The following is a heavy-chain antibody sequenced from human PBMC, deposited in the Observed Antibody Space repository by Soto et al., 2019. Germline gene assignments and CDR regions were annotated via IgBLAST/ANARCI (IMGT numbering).Heavy chain of an antibody. CDR2: VYYSGSA. V-gene: IGHV4-61*01. Sequence: SETLSLTCTVSGASVNSVTYYWSWIRQAPGKGLEWIGFVYYSGSAKYNPSLKSRATISVDPSMNQFSLQLRSVTAADTAVYFCERDSSLVARTAWGEGTMVTV. D-gene: IGHD5-12*01. CDR3: ERDSSLVARTA. CDR1: GASVNSVTYY. J-gene: IGHJ4*02.